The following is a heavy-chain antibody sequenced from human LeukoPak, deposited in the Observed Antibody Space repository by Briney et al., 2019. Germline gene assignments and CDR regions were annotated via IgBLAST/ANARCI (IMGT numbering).Heavy chain of an antibody. CDR1: GFTFSSYA. V-gene: IGHV3-23*01. Sequence: GGSLRLSCAASGFTFSSYAMSWVRQAPGKGLEWVSFISGSGGTTYYADSVKGRFTISRDNSKNTLSLQMNSLRAEDTAIYYCAKAAGYCSGGTCLDHWGQGTLVTVSS. D-gene: IGHD2-15*01. CDR3: AKAAGYCSGGTCLDH. CDR2: ISGSGGTT. J-gene: IGHJ4*02.